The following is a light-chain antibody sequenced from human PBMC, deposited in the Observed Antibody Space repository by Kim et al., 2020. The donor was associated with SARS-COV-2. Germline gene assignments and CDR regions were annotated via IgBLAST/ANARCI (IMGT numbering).Light chain of an antibody. Sequence: VSLGQAATITCGASNIGSKIVHWCQQTPGQAPVMVIDRATNRPSGIPGRFSGSTSGNTATLTISRAQTGDEADYYCQVLDSNTWVFGGGTQLTVL. CDR2: RAT. CDR1: NIGSKI. J-gene: IGLJ3*02. V-gene: IGLV3-9*01. CDR3: QVLDSNTWV.